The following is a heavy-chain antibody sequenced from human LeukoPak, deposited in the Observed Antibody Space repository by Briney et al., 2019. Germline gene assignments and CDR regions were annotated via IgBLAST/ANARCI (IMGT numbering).Heavy chain of an antibody. Sequence: PSETLSLTCAVYGGSFSGYYWSWIRQPPGKGLEWIGEINHSGSTNYNPSLKSRVTISVDTSKNQFSLKLSSVTAADTAVYYCARSPITFGGVDRWGQGTLVTVSS. CDR2: INHSGST. J-gene: IGHJ5*02. CDR1: GGSFSGYY. D-gene: IGHD3-16*01. V-gene: IGHV4-34*01. CDR3: ARSPITFGGVDR.